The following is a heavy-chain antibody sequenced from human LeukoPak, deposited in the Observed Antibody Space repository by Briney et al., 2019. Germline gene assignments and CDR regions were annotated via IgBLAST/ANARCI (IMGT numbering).Heavy chain of an antibody. J-gene: IGHJ4*02. CDR1: GFTFSVNW. V-gene: IGHV3-7*01. CDR3: AKLLGTATTYDS. CDR2: INPDGSQK. D-gene: IGHD5-24*01. Sequence: GGSLRLSCEASGFTFSVNWMSWVRQAPGKGLEWVASINPDGSQKLYVDSVKGRFTISRDNTKSSLYLQMNSLGAEDTAMYYCAKLLGTATTYDSWGQGTRVTVSS.